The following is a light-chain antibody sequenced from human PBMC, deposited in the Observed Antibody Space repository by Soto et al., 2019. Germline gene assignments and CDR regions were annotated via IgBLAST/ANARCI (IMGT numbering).Light chain of an antibody. J-gene: IGKJ1*01. CDR3: QQYNSYSVT. CDR2: DAS. Sequence: DIQMTQSPSTLSASVGDRVTITCRASQSISSWLAWYQQKPGKAPKLLIYDASSLKSGVPSRFSGSGSGTEFTLVISSLQPDDFATYYCQQYNSYSVTFGQGTKV. CDR1: QSISSW. V-gene: IGKV1-5*01.